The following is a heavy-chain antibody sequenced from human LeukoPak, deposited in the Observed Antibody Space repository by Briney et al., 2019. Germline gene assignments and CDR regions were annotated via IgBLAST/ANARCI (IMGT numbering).Heavy chain of an antibody. J-gene: IGHJ4*02. CDR2: IYYSGIT. CDR1: GDSIITSSYY. Sequence: SETLSLTCTVSGDSIITSSYYWGWVRQPPGGGLEWLGSIYYSGITHYNPSLKRRVTIYVDTSRNQFSLHLHSVTAADTAVLYCARSDYYDYRQIDFWGQGTLVTVSS. D-gene: IGHD3-16*01. CDR3: ARSDYYDYRQIDF. V-gene: IGHV4-39*01.